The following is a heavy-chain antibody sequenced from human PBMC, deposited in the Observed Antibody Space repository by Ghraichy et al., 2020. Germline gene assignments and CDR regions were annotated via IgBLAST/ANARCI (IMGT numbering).Heavy chain of an antibody. V-gene: IGHV3-33*07. J-gene: IGHJ4*02. D-gene: IGHD2-2*01. CDR3: ARGVLPTAIHFFDY. CDR2: IWYDGSYK. Sequence: GGSLRLSCAASGFTFTSHAMYWVRQAPGKGLEWVAVIWYDGSYKHYADSVKGRFTISRDNSKNTLYLQMNSLRAEDTAVYYCARGVLPTAIHFFDYWGQGTLVTVSS. CDR1: GFTFTSHA.